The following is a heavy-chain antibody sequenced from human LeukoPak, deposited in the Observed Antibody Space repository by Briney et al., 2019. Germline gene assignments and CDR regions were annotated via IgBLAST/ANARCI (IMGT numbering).Heavy chain of an antibody. CDR1: GFTFSSYA. Sequence: GGSLRLSCAASGFTFSSYAMSWVRQAPGKGLEWVSAISGSGGSTYYADSVKGRFTISRDNSKNTLYLQMNSLRAEDTAVYYCAKDCGWWELPTDAFDIWDQGTMVTVSS. V-gene: IGHV3-23*01. D-gene: IGHD1-26*01. CDR2: ISGSGGST. J-gene: IGHJ3*02. CDR3: AKDCGWWELPTDAFDI.